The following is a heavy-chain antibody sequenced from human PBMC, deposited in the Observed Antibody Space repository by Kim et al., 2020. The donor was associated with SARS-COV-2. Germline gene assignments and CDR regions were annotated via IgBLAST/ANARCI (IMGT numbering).Heavy chain of an antibody. Sequence: SETLSLTCAVYGGSFSGYYWSWIRQPPGKGLEWIGEINHSGSTNYNPSLKSRVTISVDTSKNQFSLKLSSVTAADTAVYYCARSIAAAGKVSGMDVWGQGTTVTVSS. CDR3: ARSIAAAGKVSGMDV. CDR1: GGSFSGYY. D-gene: IGHD6-13*01. CDR2: INHSGST. V-gene: IGHV4-34*01. J-gene: IGHJ6*02.